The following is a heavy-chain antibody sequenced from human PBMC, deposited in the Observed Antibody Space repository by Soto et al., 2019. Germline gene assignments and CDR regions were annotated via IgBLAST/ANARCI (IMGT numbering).Heavy chain of an antibody. D-gene: IGHD3-3*01. CDR1: GGSVNGYY. V-gene: IGHV4-34*01. Sequence: SETLSLTCAVYGGSVNGYYWNWIRQPPGKGLEWIGEINHTGGTHYNPPLKSRVTMSVDTSKNQFSLRLSSVTAADTAIYYCATRITVFGLLIPPFDPWGQGTQVTVSS. CDR3: ATRITVFGLLIPPFDP. J-gene: IGHJ5*02. CDR2: INHTGGT.